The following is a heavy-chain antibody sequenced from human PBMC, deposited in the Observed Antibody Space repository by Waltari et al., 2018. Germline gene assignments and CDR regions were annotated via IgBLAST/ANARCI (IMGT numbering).Heavy chain of an antibody. CDR1: GFTFSSYA. J-gene: IGHJ4*02. CDR2: IKQDGSEK. V-gene: IGHV3-7*01. CDR3: ARALLGYYDFWSGYY. Sequence: EVQLLESGGGLVQPGGSLRLSCAASGFTFSSYAMSWVRQAPGKGLEWVANIKQDGSEKYYVDSVKGRFTISRDNAKNSLYLQMNSLRAEDTAVYYCARALLGYYDFWSGYYWGQGTLVTVSS. D-gene: IGHD3-3*01.